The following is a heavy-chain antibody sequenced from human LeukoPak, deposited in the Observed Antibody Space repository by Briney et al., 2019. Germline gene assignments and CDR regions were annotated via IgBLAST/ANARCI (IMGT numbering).Heavy chain of an antibody. Sequence: PGGSLRLSCAASGFTFSDYYMSWVRQAPGKGLEWVSAISGSGGSTYYADSVKGRFTISRDNSKNTLYLQMNSLRAEDTALYYCAKFLTSVAASYFDYWGQGTLVTVSS. CDR3: AKFLTSVAASYFDY. V-gene: IGHV3-23*01. J-gene: IGHJ4*02. D-gene: IGHD5-12*01. CDR2: ISGSGGST. CDR1: GFTFSDYY.